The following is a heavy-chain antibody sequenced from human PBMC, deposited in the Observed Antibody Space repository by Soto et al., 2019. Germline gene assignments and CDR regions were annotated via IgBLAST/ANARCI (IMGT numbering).Heavy chain of an antibody. D-gene: IGHD3-22*01. CDR1: GGSISSSNW. J-gene: IGHJ4*02. CDR2: IYHSGST. CDR3: AREGYYDSSGYYYFDY. Sequence: QVQLQESGPGLVKPSGTLSLTCAVSGGSISSSNWWSWVRQPPGKGLEWIGEIYHSGSTNYNPSLKSRVTISXXKXKXXFSLKLSSVTAADTAVYYCAREGYYDSSGYYYFDYWGQGTLVTVSS. V-gene: IGHV4-4*02.